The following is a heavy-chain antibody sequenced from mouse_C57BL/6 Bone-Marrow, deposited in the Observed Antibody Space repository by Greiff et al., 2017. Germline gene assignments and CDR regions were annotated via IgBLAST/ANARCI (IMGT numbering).Heavy chain of an antibody. V-gene: IGHV1-55*01. Sequence: QVQLKQPGAELVKPGASVKMSCKASGYTFTSYWITWVKQRPGQGLEWIGDIYPGSGSTNYNEKFKSKATLTVDTSSSTAYMQLSSLTSDDSAVYDCARGEIYYDSWYFDVWGTGTTVTVSS. J-gene: IGHJ1*03. CDR2: IYPGSGST. D-gene: IGHD2-4*01. CDR3: ARGEIYYDSWYFDV. CDR1: GYTFTSYW.